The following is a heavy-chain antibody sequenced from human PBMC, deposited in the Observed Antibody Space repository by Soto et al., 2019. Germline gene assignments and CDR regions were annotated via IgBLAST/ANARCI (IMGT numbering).Heavy chain of an antibody. CDR1: GFSLSNNGVT. J-gene: IGHJ5*01. Sequence: SGPTLVNPTQTLTLTCTFSGFSLSNNGVTVGWIRQPPGQALEWLALIYWNDDKRYTPSLKKRLTVTKDTSKNQVILTMTNMDPVDTATYYCAHSRFEIWTGPFDSWGQGALVTVS. CDR2: IYWNDDK. V-gene: IGHV2-5*01. CDR3: AHSRFEIWTGPFDS. D-gene: IGHD3-9*01.